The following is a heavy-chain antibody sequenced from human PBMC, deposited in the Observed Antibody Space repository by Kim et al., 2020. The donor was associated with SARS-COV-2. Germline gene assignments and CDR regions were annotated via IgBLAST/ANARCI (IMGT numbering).Heavy chain of an antibody. J-gene: IGHJ3*02. V-gene: IGHV3-49*03. Sequence: GGSLRLSCTASGFTFGDYAMSWFRQAPGKGLEWVGFIRSKAYGGTTEYAASVKGRFTISRDDSKSIAYLQMNSLKTEDTAVYYCTRAFFGVVMICAFDIWGQGTMVTVSS. CDR1: GFTFGDYA. D-gene: IGHD3-3*01. CDR3: TRAFFGVVMICAFDI. CDR2: IRSKAYGGTT.